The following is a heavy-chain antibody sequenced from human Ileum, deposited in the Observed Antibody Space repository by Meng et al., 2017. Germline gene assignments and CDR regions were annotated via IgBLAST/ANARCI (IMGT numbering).Heavy chain of an antibody. CDR3: AKSVNFDAGGYYP. CDR2: IYVDGRT. J-gene: IGHJ5*02. CDR1: GFTVSVIY. Sequence: VQLVESGGGLVQPGGSFRLSCAASGFTVSVIYMSWVRQAPGKGLEWVSCIYVDGRTYYADSVKGRFTIFRDSSKNTLYLQMNSLRAEDTAVYYCAKSVNFDAGGYYPWGQGTLVTVSS. D-gene: IGHD3-22*01. V-gene: IGHV3-66*01.